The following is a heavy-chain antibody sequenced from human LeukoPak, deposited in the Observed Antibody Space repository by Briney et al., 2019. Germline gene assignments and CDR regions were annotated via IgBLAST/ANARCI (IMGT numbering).Heavy chain of an antibody. D-gene: IGHD5-12*01. Sequence: GGSLRLSCAASGFTFSRYWMSWVRQAPGKGLEWVANIKQDGNEKYYVDSVKGRFTISRDISKNMLYLQMNSLRADDTAVYYCARDDTTSGYYEFGYWGQGTLVTVSS. CDR2: IKQDGNEK. CDR3: ARDDTTSGYYEFGY. CDR1: GFTFSRYW. V-gene: IGHV3-7*03. J-gene: IGHJ4*02.